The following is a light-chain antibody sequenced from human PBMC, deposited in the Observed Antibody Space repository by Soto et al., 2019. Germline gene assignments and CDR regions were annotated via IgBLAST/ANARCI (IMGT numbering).Light chain of an antibody. J-gene: IGLJ1*01. V-gene: IGLV2-23*01. CDR3: CSYAGNSYV. Sequence: QSALTQPASVSGSPGQSITISCTGTSSDVGSYNLVSWYQQHPGKAPKLMIYEGSTRPSGVSDRFSGSKSGNTASLTISGLQAEDEADYYCCSYAGNSYVFGTGTKLTVL. CDR1: SSDVGSYNL. CDR2: EGS.